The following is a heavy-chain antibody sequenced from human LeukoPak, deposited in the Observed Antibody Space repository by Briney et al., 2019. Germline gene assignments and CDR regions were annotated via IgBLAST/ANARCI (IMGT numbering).Heavy chain of an antibody. CDR3: ARVPSGYYERWFDP. CDR2: INHSGST. D-gene: IGHD3-22*01. CDR1: GGSFSGYY. Sequence: PSETLSLTCAVYGGSFSGYYWSWIRQPPGKGLEWIGEINHSGSTNYNPSLKSRVTISVDTSKNQFSLKLSSVTAADTAVYYCARVPSGYYERWFDPWGQGTLVTVSS. J-gene: IGHJ5*02. V-gene: IGHV4-34*01.